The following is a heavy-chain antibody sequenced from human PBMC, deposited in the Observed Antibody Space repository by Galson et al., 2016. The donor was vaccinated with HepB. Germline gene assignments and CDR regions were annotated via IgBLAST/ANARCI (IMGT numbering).Heavy chain of an antibody. Sequence: SLRLSCAASGFTFEDYTMHWVRQGPGKGLEWVVLNCRDGHSPDTAGPVRGRLTISRDNRLNLMYLQMNGLTTEDTALYYCGKDWGSLWESSGKGMDVWGQGTTVIVSS. V-gene: IGHV3-43*01. CDR2: NCRDGHSP. D-gene: IGHD3-10*01. J-gene: IGHJ6*01. CDR1: GFTFEDYT. CDR3: GKDWGSLWESSGKGMDV.